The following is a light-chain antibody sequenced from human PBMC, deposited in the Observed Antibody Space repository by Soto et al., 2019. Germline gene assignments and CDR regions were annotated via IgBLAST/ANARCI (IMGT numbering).Light chain of an antibody. J-gene: IGKJ4*01. CDR2: KAS. Sequence: DIQMTQSPSTLSASVGDRVTITCRASQSISTWLAWYQRKPGKAPKLLIYKASSLESGVPSRFSGSGSGTEFTLTISSLQPDDFASYYFQQYKTYPLPLSGGTKVELK. CDR3: QQYKTYPLP. CDR1: QSISTW. V-gene: IGKV1-5*03.